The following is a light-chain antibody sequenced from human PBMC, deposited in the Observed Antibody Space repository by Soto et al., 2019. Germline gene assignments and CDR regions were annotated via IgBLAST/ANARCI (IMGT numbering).Light chain of an antibody. J-gene: IGKJ4*01. CDR1: HDVSRN. CDR2: DAS. CDR3: QQYNSMLS. Sequence: DIQMTQSPSSLSASVGDRVTIACQSSHDVSRNLNWFQQKPGEAPKLLIYDASNLERGVPSRFSASESRTDFTFTISSLQHEDVATYYWQQYNSMLSFGGGTEIELK. V-gene: IGKV1-33*01.